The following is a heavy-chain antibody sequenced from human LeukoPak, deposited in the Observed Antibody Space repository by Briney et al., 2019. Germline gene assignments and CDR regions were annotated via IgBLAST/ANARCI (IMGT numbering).Heavy chain of an antibody. V-gene: IGHV4-39*01. CDR2: IFYSGST. CDR3: ARRPKQPGFWSGYVDY. D-gene: IGHD3-3*01. CDR1: GGSIRSSSHN. J-gene: IGHJ4*02. Sequence: PSETLSLTCTVSGGSIRSSSHNWDWIRQPTGKGLEYIGSIFYSGSTYYNPSLTSRVTISVDTSKNQFSLKLSSVTAADTAVYYCARRPKQPGFWSGYVDYWGQGILVTVSP.